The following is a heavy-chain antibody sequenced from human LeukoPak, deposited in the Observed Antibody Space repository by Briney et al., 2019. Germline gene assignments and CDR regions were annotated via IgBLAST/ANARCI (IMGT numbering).Heavy chain of an antibody. CDR1: VYTFTGHY. CDR2: INPNSGGT. V-gene: IGHV1-2*06. J-gene: IGHJ4*02. D-gene: IGHD3-10*01. CDR3: ASWGQDYYGSVFFDY. Sequence: GASVKVSCKASVYTFTGHYMHWVRQAPGQGLEWMGRINPNSGGTNCAQKFQGRVTMTRDPSISTAYMELSRLRSDDTAVYYCASWGQDYYGSVFFDYWGQGTLVTVSS.